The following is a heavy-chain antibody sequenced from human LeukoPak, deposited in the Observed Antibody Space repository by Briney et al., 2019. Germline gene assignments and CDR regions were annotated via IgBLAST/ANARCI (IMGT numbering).Heavy chain of an antibody. J-gene: IGHJ4*02. CDR3: ARGNWNSGGYVDY. V-gene: IGHV4-30-2*01. CDR1: GGSISSGGYS. D-gene: IGHD1-1*01. Sequence: SQTLSLTCAVSGGSISSGGYSWSWIRQPPGKGLEWIGYIYHSGSTYYNPSLKSRVTISVDRSKSQFSLKLSSVTAADTAVYYCARGNWNSGGYVDYWGQGTLVTVSS. CDR2: IYHSGST.